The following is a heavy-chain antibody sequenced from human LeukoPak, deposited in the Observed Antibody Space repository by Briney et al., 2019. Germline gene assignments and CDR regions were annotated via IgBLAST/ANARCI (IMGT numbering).Heavy chain of an antibody. V-gene: IGHV3-23*01. CDR2: ISGSGGST. CDR3: ARGRNSGYDGAYYFDY. CDR1: GFTFSSYA. J-gene: IGHJ4*02. Sequence: GGSLRLSCAASGFTFSSYAMSWVRQAPGKGLEWVSAISGSGGSTYYADSVKGRFTISRDNAKNSLYLQMNSLRAEDTAVYYCARGRNSGYDGAYYFDYWGRGTLVTVSS. D-gene: IGHD5-12*01.